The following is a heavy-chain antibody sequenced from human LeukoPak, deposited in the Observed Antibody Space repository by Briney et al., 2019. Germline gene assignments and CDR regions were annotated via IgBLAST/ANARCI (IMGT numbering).Heavy chain of an antibody. CDR1: GFTFSSYW. D-gene: IGHD1-7*01. V-gene: IGHV3-7*03. CDR3: ARDDQGTIVYYYYGYMDV. J-gene: IGHJ6*03. Sequence: PGGSLRLSCAASGFTFSSYWMSWVRQAPGKGLEWVSNIKQDGSEKYYVDSVKGRFTISRDNAKNTLYLQMNSLRAEDTAVYYCARDDQGTIVYYYYGYMDVWGRATTVTVS. CDR2: IKQDGSEK.